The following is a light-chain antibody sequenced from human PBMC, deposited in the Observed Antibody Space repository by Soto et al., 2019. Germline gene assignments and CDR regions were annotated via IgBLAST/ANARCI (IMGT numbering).Light chain of an antibody. CDR3: QQRHMWPIT. CDR1: ESVRTN. J-gene: IGKJ5*01. CDR2: DAY. V-gene: IGKV3-11*01. Sequence: DIVLTQSPGTLSLSPGETATLSCRASESVRTNLAWYQQKPGQAPRLLIYDAYNRATGIPPRFSGSGSGTDFTLTISSLEPEDSAVYYCQQRHMWPITFGQGTRLEIK.